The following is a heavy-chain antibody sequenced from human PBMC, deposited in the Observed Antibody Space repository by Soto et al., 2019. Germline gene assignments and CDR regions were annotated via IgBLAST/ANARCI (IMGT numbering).Heavy chain of an antibody. J-gene: IGHJ4*02. CDR3: AGGLSGDKVDQ. CDR1: GDSISDDNYN. D-gene: IGHD2-21*01. Sequence: SETLSLTCTVAGDSISDDNYNWSWIRQPPGKDLEWIGHIYNRGNTYNNPSLRSRLTLSLDTSKSQFSLNLNSLSAADTAVYYCAGGLSGDKVDQWGQGTLVTVSS. CDR2: IYNRGNT. V-gene: IGHV4-30-4*01.